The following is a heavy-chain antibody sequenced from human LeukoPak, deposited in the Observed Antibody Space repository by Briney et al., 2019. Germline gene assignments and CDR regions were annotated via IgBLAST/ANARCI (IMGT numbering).Heavy chain of an antibody. Sequence: PGRSLRLSCAASGFTFSSYGMHWVRQAPGKGLEWVAVIWYDGSNKYYADSVKGRFTISRDNSKNTLYLQMNSLRAEDTAVYYCAEDLSYSRSCYDYWRQGTLVTVSS. D-gene: IGHD6-13*01. V-gene: IGHV3-33*06. J-gene: IGHJ4*02. CDR1: GFTFSSYG. CDR3: AEDLSYSRSCYDY. CDR2: IWYDGSNK.